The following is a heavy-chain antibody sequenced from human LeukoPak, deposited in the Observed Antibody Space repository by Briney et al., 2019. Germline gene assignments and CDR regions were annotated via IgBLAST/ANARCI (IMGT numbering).Heavy chain of an antibody. D-gene: IGHD3-3*01. CDR2: ISGSGGST. V-gene: IGHV3-23*01. CDR1: GFTFSSYA. Sequence: HPGGSLRLSCAASGFTFSSYAMSWVRQAPGKGLEWVSTISGSGGSTYYADSVKGRFTISRDNSKNTLYLQMNSLRADDTAVYYCAKGELTRGACDYWGQGTLVTVSS. J-gene: IGHJ4*02. CDR3: AKGELTRGACDY.